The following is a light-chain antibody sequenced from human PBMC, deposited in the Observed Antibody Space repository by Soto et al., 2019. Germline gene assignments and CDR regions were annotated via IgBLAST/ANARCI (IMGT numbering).Light chain of an antibody. CDR2: GAS. CDR1: PAIASF. CDR3: QQLNGSPWT. J-gene: IGKJ1*01. V-gene: IGKV1-9*01. Sequence: IQLTQSPSSLSASVGDRVTITCRASPAIASFLAWYQQKPGTAPKLLIYGASTLQSGVPSRFSGSSSGTDYTLTIASLQPEDFATYYYQQLNGSPWTFGQGTKVEIK.